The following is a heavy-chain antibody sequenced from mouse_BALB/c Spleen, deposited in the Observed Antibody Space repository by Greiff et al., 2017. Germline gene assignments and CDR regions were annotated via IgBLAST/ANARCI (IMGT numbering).Heavy chain of an antibody. CDR3: ARDIHYGSTYYFDY. V-gene: IGHV3-6*02. Sequence: LLESGPGLLKPSQSLSLTCSVTGYSITSGYYWNWIRQFPGNKLEWMGYISYDGSNNYNPSLKNRISITRDTSKNQFFLKLNSVTTEDTATYYCARDIHYGSTYYFDYWGQGTTLTVSS. CDR1: GYSITSGYY. CDR2: ISYDGSN. D-gene: IGHD1-1*01. J-gene: IGHJ2*01.